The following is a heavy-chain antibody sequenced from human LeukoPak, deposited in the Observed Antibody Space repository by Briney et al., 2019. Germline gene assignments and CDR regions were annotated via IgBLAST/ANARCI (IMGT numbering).Heavy chain of an antibody. CDR2: IKEHGSEK. J-gene: IGHJ2*01. CDR3: AKLVVVTATYWYFDL. Sequence: GGSLRLSCAASGFTFSSYWMSWVRQAPGRGLEWVAHIKEHGSEKYYLDSVEGRFTISRDNAKNTLYLQMNSLRAEDTAVYYCAKLVVVTATYWYFDLWGRGTLVSVSS. V-gene: IGHV3-7*03. CDR1: GFTFSSYW. D-gene: IGHD2-21*02.